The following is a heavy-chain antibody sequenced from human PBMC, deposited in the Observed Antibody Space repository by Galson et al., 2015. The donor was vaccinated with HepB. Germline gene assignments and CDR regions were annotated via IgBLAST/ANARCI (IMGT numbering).Heavy chain of an antibody. J-gene: IGHJ4*02. Sequence: SLRLSCAASGFTFSSYGMHWVRQAPGKGLEWVAVISYDGSNKYYADSVKGRFTISRDNSKNTLYLQMNSLRAEDTAVYYCAKEGIQLWLSTYYFDYWGQGTLVTVSS. V-gene: IGHV3-30*18. D-gene: IGHD5-18*01. CDR1: GFTFSSYG. CDR3: AKEGIQLWLSTYYFDY. CDR2: ISYDGSNK.